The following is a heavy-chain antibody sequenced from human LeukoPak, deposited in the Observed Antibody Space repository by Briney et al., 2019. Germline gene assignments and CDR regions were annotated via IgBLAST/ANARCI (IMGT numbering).Heavy chain of an antibody. D-gene: IGHD7-27*01. V-gene: IGHV4-59*12. CDR2: VYYSGST. CDR1: GGSISTYY. CDR3: ARGPGELNY. J-gene: IGHJ4*02. Sequence: SETLSLTCTVSGGSISTYYWSWIRQAPGKGLEWIGYVYYSGSTEYDPSLKSRVTISVDTSKNQFSLRLTSVTAADTAVYYCARGPGELNYWGQGTLVTVSS.